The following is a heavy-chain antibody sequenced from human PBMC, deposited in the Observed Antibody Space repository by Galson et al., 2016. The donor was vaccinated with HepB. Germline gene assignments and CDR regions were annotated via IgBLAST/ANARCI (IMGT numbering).Heavy chain of an antibody. CDR1: GFIFSGYW. CDR2: IKSDGGSR. J-gene: IGHJ3*02. V-gene: IGHV3-74*01. D-gene: IGHD3-16*01. CDR3: AREGGTVDAFDI. Sequence: SLRLSCAASGFIFSGYWMHWVRQVPGKGLVWVSRIKSDGGSRNYADSVKGRFTISRYNAKSTLYLQMNSLRDDDTAVYYCAREGGTVDAFDIWGQGTMVTVSS.